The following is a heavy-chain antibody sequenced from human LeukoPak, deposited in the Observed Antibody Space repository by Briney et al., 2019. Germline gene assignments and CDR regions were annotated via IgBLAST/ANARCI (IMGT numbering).Heavy chain of an antibody. CDR2: INHSGST. V-gene: IGHV4-34*01. CDR1: GGSFSGYY. Sequence: SGTLSLTCAVYGGSFSGYYWSWIRQPPGKGLEWIGEINHSGSTNYNPSLKSRATISVDTSKNQFSLKLSSVTAADTAVYYCASSYYYGSGSYYPPFDYWGQGTLVTVSS. J-gene: IGHJ4*02. D-gene: IGHD3-10*01. CDR3: ASSYYYGSGSYYPPFDY.